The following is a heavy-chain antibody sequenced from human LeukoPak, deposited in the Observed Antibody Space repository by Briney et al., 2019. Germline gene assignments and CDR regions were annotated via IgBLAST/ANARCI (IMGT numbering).Heavy chain of an antibody. CDR1: GFTFSIYW. CDR3: ARVGYGSYFD. CDR2: LNSDGRST. D-gene: IGHD1-26*01. Sequence: PGGSLRLSCAASGFTFSIYWMHWVRQAPGKGLVWVSRLNSDGRSTSYADSVKGRFTISRDNAKNTLYLQMNSLRAEDTAVYYCARVGYGSYFDWGQGTLVTVSS. V-gene: IGHV3-74*01. J-gene: IGHJ4*02.